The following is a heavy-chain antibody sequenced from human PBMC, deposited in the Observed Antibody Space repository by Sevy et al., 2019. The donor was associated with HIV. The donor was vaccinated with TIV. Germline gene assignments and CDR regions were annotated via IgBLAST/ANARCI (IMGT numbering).Heavy chain of an antibody. CDR1: EFTFNTHA. Sequence: GGSLRLSCAASEFTFNTHAMNWVRQAPGKGLERVSVISGIGSSTYYADSVKGRFTISRDNSKNTLYLQMNSLRADDKAVYYCAKALNPALESMIEVIFRSLKGFDVWGQGTMVTVSS. CDR2: ISGIGSST. J-gene: IGHJ3*01. V-gene: IGHV3-23*01. D-gene: IGHD3-22*01. CDR3: AKALNPALESMIEVIFRSLKGFDV.